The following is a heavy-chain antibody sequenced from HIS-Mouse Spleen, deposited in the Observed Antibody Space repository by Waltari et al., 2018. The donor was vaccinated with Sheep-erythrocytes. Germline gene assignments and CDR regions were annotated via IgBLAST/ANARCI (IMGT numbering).Heavy chain of an antibody. CDR2: IYYSGST. D-gene: IGHD7-27*01. Sequence: QVQLQESGPGLVKPSQTLSLTCTVPGRSISSGGYYWRWIRQHPGKGPEWNGYIYYSGSTYYNPSLKNRVTISVDTSKNQCSLKLSSVTAADTAVYYCARDPLTGADYWGQGTLVTVSS. CDR1: GRSISSGGYY. V-gene: IGHV4-31*03. CDR3: ARDPLTGADY. J-gene: IGHJ4*02.